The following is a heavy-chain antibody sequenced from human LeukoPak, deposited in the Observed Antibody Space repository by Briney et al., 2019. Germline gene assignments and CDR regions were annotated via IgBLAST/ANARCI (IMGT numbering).Heavy chain of an antibody. CDR2: INHSGST. J-gene: IGHJ4*02. V-gene: IGHV4-34*01. CDR1: GFTFGDYA. D-gene: IGHD3-22*01. CDR3: ARGRTNWLFRTDDFDY. Sequence: GSLRLSCTASGFTFGDYAMSWIRQPPGKGLEWIGEINHSGSTNYNPSLKSRVTISVDTSKNQFSLKLSSVTAADTAVYYCARGRTNWLFRTDDFDYWGQGTLVTVSS.